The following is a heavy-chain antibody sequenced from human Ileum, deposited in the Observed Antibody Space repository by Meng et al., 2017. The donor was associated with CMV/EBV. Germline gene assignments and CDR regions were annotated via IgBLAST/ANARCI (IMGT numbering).Heavy chain of an antibody. Sequence: GESLKISCAASGFNSRMFGMSWVREAPGKGLEWVAFIRHDGSNKYYADSVKGRFIISRDTSKNTLSLQMNSLRVEDTAVYYCTKDRAVGGYYDSSGYSDYWGQGTLVTVSS. CDR1: GFNSRMFG. CDR3: TKDRAVGGYYDSSGYSDY. CDR2: IRHDGSNK. D-gene: IGHD3-22*01. V-gene: IGHV3-30*02. J-gene: IGHJ4*02.